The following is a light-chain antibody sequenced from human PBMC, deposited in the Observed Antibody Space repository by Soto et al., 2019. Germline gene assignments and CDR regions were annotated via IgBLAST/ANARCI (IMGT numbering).Light chain of an antibody. J-gene: IGKJ4*01. CDR3: LQHNSYPRLT. Sequence: DIPMTQSPSSLSASVGDRVTITCRASQGIRNDLAWYQQKPGKAPKRLISAASSLQSGVPSRFSGSGSGTEFTLTISRLQPEDSATYYCLQHNSYPRLTFGGGTKVEIK. CDR2: AAS. CDR1: QGIRND. V-gene: IGKV1-17*01.